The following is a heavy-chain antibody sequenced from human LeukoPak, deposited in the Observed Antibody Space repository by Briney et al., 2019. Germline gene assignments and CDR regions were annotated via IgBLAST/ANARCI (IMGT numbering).Heavy chain of an antibody. J-gene: IGHJ6*02. CDR1: VCTFSSYA. V-gene: IGHV1-69*04. D-gene: IGHD3-3*01. CDR2: IIPIFGIA. Sequence: SEKVSCKASVCTFSSYAISWVRQAPGQGLEWIGRIIPIFGIANYAQKFQGRVTITADKYTSTAYMELSSLRSEDAAVYYCATEGSTISYGMDVWGQGPTVTVSS. CDR3: ATEGSTISYGMDV.